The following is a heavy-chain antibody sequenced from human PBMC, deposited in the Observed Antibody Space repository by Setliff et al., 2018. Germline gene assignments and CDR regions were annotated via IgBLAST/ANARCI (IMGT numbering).Heavy chain of an antibody. D-gene: IGHD1-1*01. CDR2: SYYLGAT. CDR1: GGSVNDYY. CDR3: ARHRGRPSSGTCFDY. Sequence: PSETLSLTCTVSGGSVNDYYWSWIRRPPGKGLEWIGYSYYLGATKYTPSLKGRVSISVDTAENQVSLKVNSVTAADTAIYYCARHRGRPSSGTCFDYWGQGTPVTVSS. J-gene: IGHJ4*02. V-gene: IGHV4-59*02.